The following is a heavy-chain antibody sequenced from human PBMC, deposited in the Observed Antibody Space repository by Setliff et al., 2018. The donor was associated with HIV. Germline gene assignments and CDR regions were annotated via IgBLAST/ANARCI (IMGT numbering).Heavy chain of an antibody. D-gene: IGHD6-13*01. J-gene: IGHJ4*02. Sequence: SETLSLTCTVSGDSISSYYWSWIRQPPGKGLECIGHLYHSGSTHYSPSLKSRITISLDTSKNQLSLKLSSVTAADTAVYYCARGIAAAGGYFDYWGPGTLVTVSS. CDR1: GDSISSYY. CDR3: ARGIAAAGGYFDY. CDR2: LYHSGST. V-gene: IGHV4-59*12.